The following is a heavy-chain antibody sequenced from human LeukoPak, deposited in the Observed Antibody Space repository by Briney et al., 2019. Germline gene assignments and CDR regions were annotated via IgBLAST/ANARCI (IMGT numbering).Heavy chain of an antibody. D-gene: IGHD4-17*01. V-gene: IGHV4-31*03. Sequence: KSSETLSLTCTVSGGSIGSRGYYWTWIRQHPVKGLEWMGYVFYSGAAYYNPALRSRVTISLDTSRNQFSLTLTSLSAADTAVYYCARYGDYGTEGYFYMDVWAKGPWSPSR. CDR2: VFYSGAA. CDR3: ARYGDYGTEGYFYMDV. J-gene: IGHJ6*03. CDR1: GGSIGSRGYY.